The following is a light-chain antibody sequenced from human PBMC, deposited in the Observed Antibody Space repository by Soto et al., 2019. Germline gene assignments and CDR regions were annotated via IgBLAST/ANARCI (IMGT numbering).Light chain of an antibody. Sequence: DIQMTQTPSSLSASVGDRVTIPCRASQSISSWLAWYQQKPGKAPNLLIYDASSLESGVPSRFSGSGSGTEFTLTISSLQPDDFATYYCQQYNSYWTFGQGTKVAIK. J-gene: IGKJ1*01. CDR2: DAS. V-gene: IGKV1-5*01. CDR3: QQYNSYWT. CDR1: QSISSW.